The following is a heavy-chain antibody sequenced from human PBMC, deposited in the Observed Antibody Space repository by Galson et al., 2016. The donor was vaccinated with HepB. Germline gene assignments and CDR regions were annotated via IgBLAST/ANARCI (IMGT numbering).Heavy chain of an antibody. J-gene: IGHJ4*02. V-gene: IGHV3-21*01. Sequence: SLRLSCAVSGFTFGSYSMNWVRQAPGKGLEWVSSIASNSRYINYADSVKGRFTMSRDNAKNSLYLQMNSLRAEDTAVYYCARERNYYDSSGYYYDYFDYWGQGTLVTVSS. CDR3: ARERNYYDSSGYYYDYFDY. CDR2: IASNSRYI. D-gene: IGHD3-22*01. CDR1: GFTFGSYS.